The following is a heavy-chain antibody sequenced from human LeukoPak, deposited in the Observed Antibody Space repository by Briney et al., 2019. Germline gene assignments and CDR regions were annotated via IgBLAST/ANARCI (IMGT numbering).Heavy chain of an antibody. CDR2: ISYDGGNK. V-gene: IGHV3-30*04. Sequence: PGRSLRLSCAASGFTFSSYAMHWVRQAPGKGLEWVAVISYDGGNKYYADSVKGRFTISRDNSKNTLYLQMNSLRAEDTAVYYCAREYDDTLYGMDVWGKGTTVTVSS. D-gene: IGHD1-1*01. CDR1: GFTFSSYA. CDR3: AREYDDTLYGMDV. J-gene: IGHJ6*04.